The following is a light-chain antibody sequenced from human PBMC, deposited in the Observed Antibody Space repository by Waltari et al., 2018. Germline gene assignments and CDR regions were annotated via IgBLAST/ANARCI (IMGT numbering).Light chain of an antibody. J-gene: IGKJ2*01. CDR1: QSVRRS. V-gene: IGKV3-11*01. Sequence: EVVLTQSPATLSLFPGERAILSCRASQSVRRSSAWYQQKPGLAPRLLIYDASNRATGIPARFSGSGSGTDFTLTISSLEPEDFAVYYCQQRSSLPLYTFGQGTKLDLK. CDR3: QQRSSLPLYT. CDR2: DAS.